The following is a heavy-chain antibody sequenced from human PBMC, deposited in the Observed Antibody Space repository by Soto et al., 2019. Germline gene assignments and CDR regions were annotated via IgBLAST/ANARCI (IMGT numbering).Heavy chain of an antibody. CDR3: AREGGYSSSWSYYYYYYMDV. Sequence: SETLSLTCTVSGGSISSSSYYWGWIRQPPGKGLEWIGSIYYSGSTYYNPSLKSRVTISVDTSKNQFSLKLSSVTAADTAVYYCAREGGYSSSWSYYYYYYMDVWGKGTTVTVSS. V-gene: IGHV4-39*01. CDR1: GGSISSSSYY. J-gene: IGHJ6*03. D-gene: IGHD6-13*01. CDR2: IYYSGST.